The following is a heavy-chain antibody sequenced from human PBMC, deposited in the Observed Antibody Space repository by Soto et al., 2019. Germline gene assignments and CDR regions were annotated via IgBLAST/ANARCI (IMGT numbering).Heavy chain of an antibody. CDR3: ARGRYGDY. V-gene: IGHV1-18*01. Sequence: QVHLVQSGAEVKKPGASVKVSCKGSGYAFTTYGITWVRQAPGQGLEWMGWISAHNGNTNYAQKLQGRVTVTRDTSTSTAYMGLRRLRSDDTAAYYCARGRYGDYWGQGALVTVSS. D-gene: IGHD1-1*01. CDR1: GYAFTTYG. J-gene: IGHJ4*02. CDR2: ISAHNGNT.